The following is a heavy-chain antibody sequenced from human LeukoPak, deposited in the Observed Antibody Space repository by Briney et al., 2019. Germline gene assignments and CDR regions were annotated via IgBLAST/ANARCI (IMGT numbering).Heavy chain of an antibody. CDR2: IIPIFGTA. V-gene: IGHV1-69*01. Sequence: SVKVSCKASGGTFSSYAISWVRQAPGQGLEWMGGIIPIFGTANYAQKFQGRVTITADESTSTAYMELSSLRSEDTAVYYCARGPPQRITIFGVAPWARDPFDIWGQGTMVTVSS. CDR1: GGTFSSYA. J-gene: IGHJ3*02. CDR3: ARGPPQRITIFGVAPWARDPFDI. D-gene: IGHD3-3*01.